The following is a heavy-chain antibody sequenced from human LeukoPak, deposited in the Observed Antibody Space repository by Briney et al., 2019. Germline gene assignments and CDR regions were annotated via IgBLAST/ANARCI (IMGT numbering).Heavy chain of an antibody. CDR1: GFTFGGYA. J-gene: IGHJ4*02. CDR3: TRAARRDYVWGSFRPPFDY. CDR2: IRSRTYGGTT. Sequence: PGGSLRLSCKPSGFTFGGYAMSWVRLAPGKGLEWIGFIRSRTYGGTTEYAASVKGRFTISRDDSKSIAYLQMNSLKTEDTAVYYCTRAARRDYVWGSFRPPFDYWGQGTLVTVSS. D-gene: IGHD3-16*02. V-gene: IGHV3-49*04.